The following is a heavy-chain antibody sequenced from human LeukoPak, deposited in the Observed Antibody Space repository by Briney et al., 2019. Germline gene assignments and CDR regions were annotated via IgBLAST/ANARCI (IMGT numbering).Heavy chain of an antibody. Sequence: ASVKVSCKASGGSFSDYPINWVRQAPGQGLEWLGGIIPKYSASNYAQAFQGRVTITADESTSTVYMEMSGLRPDDTAVYYCVRPDRIFGVPAAFDAWGKGTLVAVSS. D-gene: IGHD3-3*02. CDR3: VRPDRIFGVPAAFDA. CDR1: GGSFSDYP. V-gene: IGHV1-69*13. J-gene: IGHJ3*01. CDR2: IIPKYSAS.